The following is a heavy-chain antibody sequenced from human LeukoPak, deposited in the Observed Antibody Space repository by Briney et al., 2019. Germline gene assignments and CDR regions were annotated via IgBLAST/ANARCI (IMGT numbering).Heavy chain of an antibody. CDR1: GFTFDNYG. D-gene: IGHD5-18*01. Sequence: GGSLRLSCAASGFTFDNYGMNWVRQAPGKGLEWVSGINWNGGSTGYAASVKGRFTISRDNAKNSLFLQMNSLRAEDTAVYYCARTTEGGYSYGYFYYYYMDVWGKGTTVTISS. V-gene: IGHV3-20*04. J-gene: IGHJ6*03. CDR2: INWNGGST. CDR3: ARTTEGGYSYGYFYYYYMDV.